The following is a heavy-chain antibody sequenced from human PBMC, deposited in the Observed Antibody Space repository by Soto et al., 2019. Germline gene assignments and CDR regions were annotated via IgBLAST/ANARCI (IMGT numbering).Heavy chain of an antibody. CDR1: GFTFSSYA. D-gene: IGHD6-19*01. CDR2: ISAGGGRT. Sequence: PGGSLRLSCAASGFTFSSYAMNWVRQAPGKGLEWVSGISAGGGRTYYADSVKGRFTISRDNSKNTLYLQMNSLRAEDTALYYCAKDGYTSGWYPLNSNWFDPRGQRSLVTVSS. CDR3: AKDGYTSGWYPLNSNWFDP. J-gene: IGHJ5*02. V-gene: IGHV3-23*01.